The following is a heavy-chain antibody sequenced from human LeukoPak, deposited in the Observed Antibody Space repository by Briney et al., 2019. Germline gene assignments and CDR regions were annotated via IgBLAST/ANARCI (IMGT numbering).Heavy chain of an antibody. CDR3: ARAVPAAIAIAGYFQH. CDR2: INHSGST. Sequence: SSETLSLTCAVYGGSFSGYYWSWIRQPPGKGLXXXXXINHSGSTNYNPSLKSRVTISVDTSKNQFSLKLSSVTAADTAVYYCARAVPAAIAIAGYFQHWGQGTLVTVSS. D-gene: IGHD2-2*02. J-gene: IGHJ1*01. CDR1: GGSFSGYY. V-gene: IGHV4-34*01.